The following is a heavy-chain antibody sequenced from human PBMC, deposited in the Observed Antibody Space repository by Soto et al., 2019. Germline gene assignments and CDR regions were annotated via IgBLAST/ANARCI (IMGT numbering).Heavy chain of an antibody. CDR2: ISGYNGKT. D-gene: IGHD3-3*01. V-gene: IGHV1-18*01. CDR1: GYTFTSYG. J-gene: IGHJ6*02. CDR3: ARVIMVGGWCDPKYCFGLEV. Sequence: QVQLVQSGAEVKKPGASVKVSCKASGYTFTSYGVNWVRQAPGQGLEWMGWISGYNGKTNSAQKLQGRLTMTTDTSTSTGDMELRSLRSDDTAVYFGARVIMVGGWCDPKYCFGLEVWGQGTTVTVSS.